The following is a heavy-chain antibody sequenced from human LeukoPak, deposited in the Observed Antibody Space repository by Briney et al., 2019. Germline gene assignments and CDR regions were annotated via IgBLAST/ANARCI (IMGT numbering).Heavy chain of an antibody. CDR2: INHSGST. V-gene: IGHV4-34*01. D-gene: IGHD1-26*01. Sequence: TSETLSLTCAVYGGSFSGYYRSWIRQPPGKGLEWIGEINHSGSTNYNPSLKSRVTISVDTSKNQFSLKLSSVTAADTAVYYCARMGGSGPYWGQGTLVTVSS. CDR3: ARMGGSGPY. CDR1: GGSFSGYY. J-gene: IGHJ4*02.